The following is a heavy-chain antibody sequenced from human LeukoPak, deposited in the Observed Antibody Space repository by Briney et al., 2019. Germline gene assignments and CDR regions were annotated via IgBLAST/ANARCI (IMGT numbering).Heavy chain of an antibody. J-gene: IGHJ6*02. Sequence: GASVKVSCKASGGTFSSYAISWVRQAPGQGLEWMGRIIPILGIANYAQKFQGRVTITADKSTSTAYMELSSLRSEDTGVYYCARDFSWTGDYYYYGMDVWGQGTTVTVSS. CDR2: IIPILGIA. D-gene: IGHD3/OR15-3a*01. CDR3: ARDFSWTGDYYYYGMDV. CDR1: GGTFSSYA. V-gene: IGHV1-69*04.